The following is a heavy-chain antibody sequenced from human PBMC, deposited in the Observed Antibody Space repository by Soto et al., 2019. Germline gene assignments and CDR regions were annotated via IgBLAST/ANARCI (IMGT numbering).Heavy chain of an antibody. CDR1: GFSFSSHW. V-gene: IGHV3-74*03. D-gene: IGHD2-2*01. Sequence: DVQLVESGGGSAQPGGSLTLSCEASGFSFSSHWMHWVRQAPGRGLMWVSRINSDGSDTMYADSVKGRFTISRDNAKNTVSLQMNGLRAEDTGLHYCTSSGGHSAIKAFEFWGQGAMVTVSS. J-gene: IGHJ3*01. CDR3: TSSGGHSAIKAFEF. CDR2: INSDGSDT.